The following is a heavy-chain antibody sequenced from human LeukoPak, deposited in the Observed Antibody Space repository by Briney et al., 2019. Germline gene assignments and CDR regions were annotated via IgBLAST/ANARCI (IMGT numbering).Heavy chain of an antibody. CDR2: IYNRGST. Sequence: SETLSLTCTVSGGSISSYYWSWIRQPPRKGLEWIGYIYNRGSTNYNPSLKSRVTISVDPSKNQFSLKLSSVTAADTAVYYCAREGNYDILTGLDAFDIWGQGTMVTVSS. V-gene: IGHV4-59*01. CDR3: AREGNYDILTGLDAFDI. D-gene: IGHD3-9*01. J-gene: IGHJ3*02. CDR1: GGSISSYY.